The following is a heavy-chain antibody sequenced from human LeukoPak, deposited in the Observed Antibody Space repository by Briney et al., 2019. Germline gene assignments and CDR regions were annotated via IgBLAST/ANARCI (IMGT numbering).Heavy chain of an antibody. CDR2: VFHTGST. CDR1: GDSISTTYW. D-gene: IGHD3-10*01. V-gene: IGHV4-4*02. CDR3: ARDVPGSGVNLGH. Sequence: PLETLSLTCAVSGDSISTTYWWTWVRQPPGKGLEGIGEVFHTGSTNYNPSLKSRVTISVDKSNNQFSLKMISVTAADTAVYYCARDVPGSGVNLGHWGQGTLVSVSS. J-gene: IGHJ4*02.